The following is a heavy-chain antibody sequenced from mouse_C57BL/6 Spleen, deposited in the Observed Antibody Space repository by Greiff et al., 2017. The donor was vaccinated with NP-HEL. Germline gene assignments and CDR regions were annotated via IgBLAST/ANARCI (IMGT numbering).Heavy chain of an antibody. CDR1: GYSITSGYY. J-gene: IGHJ4*01. Sequence: EVKLQESGPGLVKPSQSLSLTCSVTGYSITSGYYWNWIRQFPGNKLEWMGYISYDGSNNYNPSLKNRISITRDTSKNQFFLKLNSVTTEDTATYYCAVLYYGSSWNYAMDYWGQGTSVTVSS. CDR2: ISYDGSN. CDR3: AVLYYGSSWNYAMDY. V-gene: IGHV3-6*01. D-gene: IGHD1-1*01.